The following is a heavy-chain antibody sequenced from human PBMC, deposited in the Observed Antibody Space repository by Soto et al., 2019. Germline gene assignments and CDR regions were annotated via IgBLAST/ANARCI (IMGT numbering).Heavy chain of an antibody. CDR1: GGSISSGGYS. J-gene: IGHJ3*02. CDR2: IYHSGST. CDR3: GRGDYANAFDI. Sequence: QLQLQESGSGLVTPSQTLSLTCAVSGGSISSGGYSWNWIRQPPGKGLEWIGNIYHSGSTYYNASRQXRXTXAXDTSKNQFSLKLSSVTAADTAVYYCGRGDYANAFDIWGHGTMVTVSS. D-gene: IGHD4-17*01. V-gene: IGHV4-30-2*01.